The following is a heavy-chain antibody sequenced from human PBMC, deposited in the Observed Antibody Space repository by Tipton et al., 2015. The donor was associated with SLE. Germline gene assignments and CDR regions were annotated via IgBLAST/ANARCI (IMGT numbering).Heavy chain of an antibody. D-gene: IGHD5-12*01. CDR1: GFTFSSYS. CDR3: ARDDSGYDHRGHYFDY. CDR2: ISSSSSYI. J-gene: IGHJ4*02. V-gene: IGHV3-21*01. Sequence: SLRLSCAASGFTFSSYSMNWVRQAPGKGLEWVSSISSSSSYIYYADSVKGRFTISRDNAKNSLYLQMNSLRAEDTAVYYCARDDSGYDHRGHYFDYWGQGPLVTVSS.